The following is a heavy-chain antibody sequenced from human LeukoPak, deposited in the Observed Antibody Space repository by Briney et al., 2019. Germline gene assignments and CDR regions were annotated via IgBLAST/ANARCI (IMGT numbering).Heavy chain of an antibody. Sequence: SETLSLTCAVYGGTFSGYYWSWVRQPPGKGLEWIGEINHSGSTNYNPSLKSRVTISVDTSKNQFSLKLNSVTAADTAVYYCARGSMSEREPDFAFWGQGTLVTVPS. J-gene: IGHJ4*02. CDR3: ARGSMSEREPDFAF. CDR2: INHSGST. V-gene: IGHV4-34*01. D-gene: IGHD1-14*01. CDR1: GGTFSGYY.